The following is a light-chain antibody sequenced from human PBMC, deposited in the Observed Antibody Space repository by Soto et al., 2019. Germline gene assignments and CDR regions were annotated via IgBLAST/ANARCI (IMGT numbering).Light chain of an antibody. Sequence: QSALTQPASVSGSPGQSITISCTGTSSDVGGYKYVSWYQQHPGKAPKFMIYDVSNRPSGVSNRFSGSKSGNTASLTISGLQAEAEADYYCCSYTTSNTRQIVFGTGTKLTVL. V-gene: IGLV2-14*01. J-gene: IGLJ1*01. CDR1: SSDVGGYKY. CDR3: CSYTTSNTRQIV. CDR2: DVS.